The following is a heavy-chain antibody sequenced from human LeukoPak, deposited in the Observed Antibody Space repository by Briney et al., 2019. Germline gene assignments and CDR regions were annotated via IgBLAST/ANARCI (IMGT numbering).Heavy chain of an antibody. Sequence: GGSLRLSCAASGFTFSSYGMHWVRQAPGKGLEWVAVIGYDGSNKYYADSVKGRFTVSRDNSKNTLYLQMNSLRAEDTAVYYCARDRKAVAGTNVYSWFDPWGQGTLVTVSS. CDR3: ARDRKAVAGTNVYSWFDP. CDR2: IGYDGSNK. J-gene: IGHJ5*02. D-gene: IGHD6-19*01. V-gene: IGHV3-33*01. CDR1: GFTFSSYG.